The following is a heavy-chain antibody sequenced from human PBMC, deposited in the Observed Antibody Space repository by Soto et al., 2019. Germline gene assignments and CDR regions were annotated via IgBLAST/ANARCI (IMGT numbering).Heavy chain of an antibody. V-gene: IGHV1-69*01. J-gene: IGHJ4*02. CDR2: IIPIFGTS. CDR3: ARENCTNALCSIDY. Sequence: QVQLVQSGAEVKKPGSSVKVSCKASGGTFSSYAFTWVRQAPGQGLEWMGGIIPIFGTSNYAQKFQGRITVTADESTSTAYMELSGLRSEDTAVYYCARENCTNALCSIDYWGPGTLVTVSS. D-gene: IGHD2-8*01. CDR1: GGTFSSYA.